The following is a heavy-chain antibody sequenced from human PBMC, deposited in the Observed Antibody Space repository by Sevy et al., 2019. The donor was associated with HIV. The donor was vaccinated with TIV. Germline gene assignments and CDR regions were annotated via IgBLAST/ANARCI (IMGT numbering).Heavy chain of an antibody. CDR2: ISSNGGST. D-gene: IGHD2-8*01. V-gene: IGHV3-64D*06. CDR3: VKDRYCTNGVCFVFDY. Sequence: GGSLRLSCSASGFTFSSYAMHWVRQAPGKGLEYVSAISSNGGSTYYADSVKGRFTISRDNSKNTQYLQMSSLRAEDTAVYYCVKDRYCTNGVCFVFDYWGQGTLVTVSS. CDR1: GFTFSSYA. J-gene: IGHJ4*02.